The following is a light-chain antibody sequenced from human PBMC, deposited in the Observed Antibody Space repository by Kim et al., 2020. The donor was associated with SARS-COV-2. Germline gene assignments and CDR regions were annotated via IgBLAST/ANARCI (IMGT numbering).Light chain of an antibody. CDR3: SSHTSRSTYV. J-gene: IGLJ1*01. V-gene: IGLV2-14*01. Sequence: QSALTQPASVSGSPGQSITISCTGTSSDVGGYNYVSWYQQHPGKVPKLMIYEVSNRPSGVSNRFSGSKSGNSASLTISGLQAEDEADYYCSSHTSRSTYVFGTGTKVTVL. CDR2: EVS. CDR1: SSDVGGYNY.